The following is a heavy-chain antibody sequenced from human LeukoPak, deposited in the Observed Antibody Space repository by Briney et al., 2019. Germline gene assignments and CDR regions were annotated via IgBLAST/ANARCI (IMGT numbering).Heavy chain of an antibody. CDR3: AKVGDSRELLP. D-gene: IGHD1-26*01. Sequence: GGSLRLSCAASGFTFSSYAMSWVRQAPGKGLEWVSAISGSGGSTYYADSAKGRFTISRDNSKNTLYLQMNSLRAEDTAVYYCAKVGDSRELLPWGQGTLVTASS. CDR1: GFTFSSYA. J-gene: IGHJ4*02. CDR2: ISGSGGST. V-gene: IGHV3-23*01.